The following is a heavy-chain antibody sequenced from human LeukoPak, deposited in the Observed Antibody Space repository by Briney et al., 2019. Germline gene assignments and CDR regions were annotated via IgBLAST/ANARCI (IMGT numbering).Heavy chain of an antibody. CDR1: GGSFSGYY. CDR3: ARGQGRDGYNGILEY. V-gene: IGHV4-34*01. CDR2: INPSGSA. J-gene: IGHJ4*02. D-gene: IGHD5-24*01. Sequence: SETLSLTCAVYGGSFSGYYWTWIRQPPGKGLEWIGEINPSGSANYNPSLKSRVTISVDTSKNQFSLKLRSVTAADTAVFYCARGQGRDGYNGILEYWGQGALVTVSS.